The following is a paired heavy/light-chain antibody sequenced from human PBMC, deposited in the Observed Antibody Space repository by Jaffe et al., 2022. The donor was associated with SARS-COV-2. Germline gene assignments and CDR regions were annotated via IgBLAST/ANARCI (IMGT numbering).Light chain of an antibody. CDR2: WAS. V-gene: IGKV4-1*01. CDR1: QSVLHSSNNKKY. Sequence: DIVMTQSPDSLAVSLGERATINCKSSQSVLHSSNNKKYLAWYQQKPGQPPKLLIYWASTRESGVPDRFSGSGSGTDFTLTISSLQAEDVAVYYCQQYYSTPYTFGQGTKLEIK. J-gene: IGKJ2*01. CDR3: QQYYSTPYT.
Heavy chain of an antibody. Sequence: QVQLQESGPGLVKPSETLSLTCTVSGGSTGSYYWSWIRQPPGKGLEWIGYIYYSGTTSYNPSLKSRVTISVDTSKNQFSLKLTSVTAADTAVYYCARLEASSWVKYWGQGTLVTVSS. V-gene: IGHV4-59*01. D-gene: IGHD6-13*01. CDR3: ARLEASSWVKY. CDR2: IYYSGTT. CDR1: GGSTGSYY. J-gene: IGHJ4*02.